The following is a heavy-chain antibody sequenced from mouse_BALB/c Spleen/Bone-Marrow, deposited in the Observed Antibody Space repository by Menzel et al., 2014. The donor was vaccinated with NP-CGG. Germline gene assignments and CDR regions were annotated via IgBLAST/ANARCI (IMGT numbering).Heavy chain of an antibody. CDR3: ARDSSGYFDY. D-gene: IGHD3-1*01. CDR1: GFTFSYYA. Sequence: EVMLVEPGGGLVKPGGSLKLSCAASGFTFSYYAMSWVRQSPEKRLEWVAEISSGGSYTYYPDTVTGRFTISRDNAKNTLYLEMSSLRSEDTAMYYCARDSSGYFDYWGQGTTLTVSS. CDR2: ISSGGSYT. J-gene: IGHJ2*01. V-gene: IGHV5-9-4*01.